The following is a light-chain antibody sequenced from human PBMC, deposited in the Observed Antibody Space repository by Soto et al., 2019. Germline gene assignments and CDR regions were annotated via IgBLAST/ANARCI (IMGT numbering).Light chain of an antibody. Sequence: EIVLTQSPDTLSLSPGERATLSCRASQSVRSSLAWYQQKPGQAPRLLIYDASNRATGIPARFSGSGSGTDFTLTISSLEPEEFAVYYCQQHSNWPPEVTFGPGTKVDIK. CDR3: QQHSNWPPEVT. CDR1: QSVRSS. V-gene: IGKV3-11*01. CDR2: DAS. J-gene: IGKJ3*01.